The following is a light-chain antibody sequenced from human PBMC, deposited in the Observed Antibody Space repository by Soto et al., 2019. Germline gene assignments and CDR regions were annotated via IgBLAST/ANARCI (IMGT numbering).Light chain of an antibody. CDR3: SSYTSSSTLLYV. CDR2: EVS. V-gene: IGLV2-14*01. Sequence: QSVLTQPASVSGSPGQSITISCTGTSSDGGGYNYVSWYQQHPGKAPKLMIYEVSNRPSGVSNRFSGSKSDNTASLTISGLQAEDEADYYCSSYTSSSTLLYVFGTGTKLTVL. CDR1: SSDGGGYNY. J-gene: IGLJ1*01.